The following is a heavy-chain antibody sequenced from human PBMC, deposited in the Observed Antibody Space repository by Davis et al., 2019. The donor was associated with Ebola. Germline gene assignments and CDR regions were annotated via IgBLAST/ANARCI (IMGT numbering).Heavy chain of an antibody. CDR1: GLSFSDHT. CDR2: ITYDASNT. V-gene: IGHV3-30-3*02. J-gene: IGHJ4*02. Sequence: GGSLRLSCAASGLSFSDHTMHWVRQAAGKGLEWVAFITYDASNTYYADSVKGRFTISRDNSRNTLYLEMNSLRVEDTALYYCAKPYLYGVDYWGQGTLVTVSS. CDR3: AKPYLYGVDY. D-gene: IGHD3-16*01.